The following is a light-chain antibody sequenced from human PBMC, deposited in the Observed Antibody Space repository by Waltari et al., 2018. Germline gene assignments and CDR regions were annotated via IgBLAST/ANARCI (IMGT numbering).Light chain of an antibody. J-gene: IGKJ2*01. V-gene: IGKV1-5*03. CDR1: QSISSW. CDR2: KAS. CDR3: QQYNSYPYT. Sequence: DIQKTQSPSTLSASVGDTVNIPCRASQSISSWLAWYQQKPGKAPKLLIYKASSLESGVPSRFSGSGSGTEFTLTISSLQPDDFATYYCQQYNSYPYTFGQGTKLEIK.